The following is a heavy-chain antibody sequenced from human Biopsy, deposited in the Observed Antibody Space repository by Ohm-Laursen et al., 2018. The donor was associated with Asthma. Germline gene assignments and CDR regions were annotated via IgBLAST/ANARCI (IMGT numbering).Heavy chain of an antibody. D-gene: IGHD3-22*01. CDR2: INTNTGNP. Sequence: SSVKVSRKASGYTVTRYAINWVRQAPGQGLEWMGWINTNTGNPTYAQGFTGRFVFSLDTSVNTAHLQISSLKAKDTAVYYCARMISYYHEMRAPFFDYWGQGTLVTVSS. V-gene: IGHV7-4-1*02. CDR3: ARMISYYHEMRAPFFDY. CDR1: GYTVTRYA. J-gene: IGHJ4*02.